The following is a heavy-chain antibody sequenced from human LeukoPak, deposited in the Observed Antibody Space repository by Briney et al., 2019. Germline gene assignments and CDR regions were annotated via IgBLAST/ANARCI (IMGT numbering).Heavy chain of an antibody. J-gene: IGHJ5*02. Sequence: SETLSLTCAVYGGSFSGYYWSWIRQPPGKGLEWIGEINHSGSTNYNPSLKSRVTISVDTSKNQFSLKLSSVTAADTAVYYCARGMYYYDSSGYFWFDPWGQGTLVTVSS. CDR1: GGSFSGYY. D-gene: IGHD3-22*01. CDR2: INHSGST. V-gene: IGHV4-34*01. CDR3: ARGMYYYDSSGYFWFDP.